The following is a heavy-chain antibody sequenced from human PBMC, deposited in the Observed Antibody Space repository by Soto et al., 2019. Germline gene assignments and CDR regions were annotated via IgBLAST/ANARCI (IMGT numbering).Heavy chain of an antibody. J-gene: IGHJ4*02. CDR3: ARVGYGDYHFDY. CDR1: GFTFSSYW. CDR2: VNGDGSRT. D-gene: IGHD4-17*01. V-gene: IGHV3-74*01. Sequence: EVQLVESGGGLVQPGGSLRLSCAASGFTFSSYWMHWVRQNPGKGLVWVYRVNGDGSRTSYADSVKGRFTISRDNAKNTLYLQMNSLRADDTAVYYCARVGYGDYHFDYWGQGALVTVSS.